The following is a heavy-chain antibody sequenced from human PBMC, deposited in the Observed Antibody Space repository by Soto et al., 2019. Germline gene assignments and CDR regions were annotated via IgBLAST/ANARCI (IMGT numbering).Heavy chain of an antibody. V-gene: IGHV3-23*01. CDR1: GFNFGSYA. CDR3: AREKTPEVVAATGYYFDY. Sequence: GGSQRLSSTASGFNFGSYAMSWVRQAPGKGLEWVAAITYSGGSKYYADSVKGRFTISRDNSKNTLYLQMNSLRAEDTAVYYCAREKTPEVVAATGYYFDYWGQGTLVTVSS. J-gene: IGHJ4*02. CDR2: ITYSGGSK. D-gene: IGHD2-15*01.